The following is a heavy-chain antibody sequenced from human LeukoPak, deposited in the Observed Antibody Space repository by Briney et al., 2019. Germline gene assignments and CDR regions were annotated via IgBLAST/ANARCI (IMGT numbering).Heavy chain of an antibody. Sequence: SAKVSCKASGGTFNTYAFNWVRQAPGQGLEWMGRIIPVFGTPHYAQKYQGRLTITTDEFASTVYMELSSLRSQDTAIYYCARIEGDYGVFVFWGQGTLVAVSS. V-gene: IGHV1-69*05. J-gene: IGHJ4*02. D-gene: IGHD4-17*01. CDR3: ARIEGDYGVFVF. CDR2: IIPVFGTP. CDR1: GGTFNTYA.